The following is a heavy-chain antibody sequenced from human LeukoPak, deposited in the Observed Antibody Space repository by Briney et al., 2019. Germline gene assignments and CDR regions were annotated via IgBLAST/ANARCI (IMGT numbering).Heavy chain of an antibody. CDR3: ASDLGYCSGGSCYPVPGY. V-gene: IGHV1-2*02. D-gene: IGHD2-15*01. CDR1: GYTFTGYY. J-gene: IGHJ4*02. Sequence: ASVKVSCKASGYTFTGYYLHWVRQAPGQGLEWMGWINPNSGGTNYAQKLQGRVTITTDTSTSTAYMELRSLRSDDTAVYYCASDLGYCSGGSCYPVPGYWGQGTLVTVSS. CDR2: INPNSGGT.